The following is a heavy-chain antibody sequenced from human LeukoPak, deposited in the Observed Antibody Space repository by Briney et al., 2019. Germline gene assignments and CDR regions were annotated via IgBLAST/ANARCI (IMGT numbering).Heavy chain of an antibody. J-gene: IGHJ4*02. V-gene: IGHV3-23*01. Sequence: SWVRQPPGKGLEWVSSISGSGGSTYYADSVKGRFTISRDNSKDTLYLQMNSLRAEDTAVYYCAKKESITMVRGVISPYFDYWGQGTLATVSS. CDR2: ISGSGGST. CDR3: AKKESITMVRGVISPYFDY. D-gene: IGHD3-10*01.